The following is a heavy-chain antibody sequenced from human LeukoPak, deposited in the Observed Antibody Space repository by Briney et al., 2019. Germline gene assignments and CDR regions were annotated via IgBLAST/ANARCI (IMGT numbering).Heavy chain of an antibody. CDR3: ARDLREIISVAGFDP. Sequence: ASVKVSCKASGYTFINYGISWVRQAPGQGPEWMGWINPYNDNTKYTQNLQGRVTMTTDTSTGTAYMELRSLRSDDTAIYYCARDLREIISVAGFDPWGQGTLVTVSS. J-gene: IGHJ5*02. CDR1: GYTFINYG. D-gene: IGHD6-19*01. V-gene: IGHV1-18*01. CDR2: INPYNDNT.